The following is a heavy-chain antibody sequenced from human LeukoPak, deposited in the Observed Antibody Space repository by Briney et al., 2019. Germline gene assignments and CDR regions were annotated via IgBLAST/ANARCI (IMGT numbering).Heavy chain of an antibody. D-gene: IGHD6-6*01. CDR2: ISSSSSYI. CDR3: ARYDSSSSLYYYYYMDV. CDR1: GFTFSSYA. V-gene: IGHV3-21*01. J-gene: IGHJ6*03. Sequence: PGGSLRLSCAASGFTFSSYAMHWVRQAPGKGLEWVSSISSSSSYIYYADSVKGRFTISRDNAKNSLYLQMNSLRAEDTAVYYCARYDSSSSLYYYYYMDVWGKGTTVTVSS.